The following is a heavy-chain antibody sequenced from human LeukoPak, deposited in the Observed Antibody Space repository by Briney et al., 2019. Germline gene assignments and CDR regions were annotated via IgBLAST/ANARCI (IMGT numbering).Heavy chain of an antibody. V-gene: IGHV1-3*01. CDR3: ARLYYYDSSGYYYNY. J-gene: IGHJ4*02. Sequence: ASVKVSCKASGYTLTSYAIHWVRQAPGQRLEWMGWISAGNGNTKYSQNFQGRVTFISNTSATTAFMELSSLRSEDAAVYYCARLYYYDSSGYYYNYWGQGTLVTVSS. D-gene: IGHD3-22*01. CDR1: GYTLTSYA. CDR2: ISAGNGNT.